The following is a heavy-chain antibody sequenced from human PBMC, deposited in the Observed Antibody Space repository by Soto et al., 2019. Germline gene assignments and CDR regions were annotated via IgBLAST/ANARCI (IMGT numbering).Heavy chain of an antibody. V-gene: IGHV3-33*01. Sequence: GGSLRLSCAASGFTFSSYGTHWVRQAPGKGLEWVAVIWYDGSNKYYADSVKGRFTISRDNSKNTLYLQMNSLRAEDTAVYYCAREALTKYSSSWYGAFDIWGQGTMVTVSS. CDR1: GFTFSSYG. CDR2: IWYDGSNK. J-gene: IGHJ3*02. CDR3: AREALTKYSSSWYGAFDI. D-gene: IGHD6-13*01.